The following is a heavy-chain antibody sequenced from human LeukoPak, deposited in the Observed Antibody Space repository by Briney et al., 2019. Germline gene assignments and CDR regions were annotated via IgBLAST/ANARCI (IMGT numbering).Heavy chain of an antibody. CDR2: MNPNSGNT. D-gene: IGHD3-3*01. CDR3: ARAPNYYDFWSGYYYYYGMDV. V-gene: IGHV1-8*01. J-gene: IGHJ6*02. Sequence: ASVKVSCKASGYTFTSYDINWVRQATGQGLEWMGWMNPNSGNTGYAQKFQGRVTMSRNTSISTAYMELSSLRSEDTAVYYCARAPNYYDFWSGYYYYYGMDVWGQGTTVTVSS. CDR1: GYTFTSYD.